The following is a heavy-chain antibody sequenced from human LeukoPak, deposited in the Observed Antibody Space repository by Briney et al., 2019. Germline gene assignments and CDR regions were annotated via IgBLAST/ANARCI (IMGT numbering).Heavy chain of an antibody. J-gene: IGHJ4*02. V-gene: IGHV3-21*01. CDR3: AKEENTAANS. Sequence: PGGSLRLSCTASGFTFNGYSMNWVRQAPGKGLEWVSSISTSSSYIYYADSVKGRFTISRNNPKNSLYPQMNSLRAEDTAMYYCAKEENTAANSWGQGTLVTVSS. CDR1: GFTFNGYS. CDR2: ISTSSSYI. D-gene: IGHD5-18*01.